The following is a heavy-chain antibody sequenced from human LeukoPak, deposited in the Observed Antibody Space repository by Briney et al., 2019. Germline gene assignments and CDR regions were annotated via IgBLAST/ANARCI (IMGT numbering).Heavy chain of an antibody. V-gene: IGHV3-21*01. J-gene: IGHJ4*02. Sequence: GGSLRLSCAASGFTFSSYSMNWVRQAPGKGLEWVSSISSSSSYIYYADSVKGRFTISRDNAKNSLYLQMNSLRAEDTAVYYCARDQHYDFWSGLGAYFDYWGQGTLVTVSS. CDR2: ISSSSSYI. D-gene: IGHD3-3*01. CDR1: GFTFSSYS. CDR3: ARDQHYDFWSGLGAYFDY.